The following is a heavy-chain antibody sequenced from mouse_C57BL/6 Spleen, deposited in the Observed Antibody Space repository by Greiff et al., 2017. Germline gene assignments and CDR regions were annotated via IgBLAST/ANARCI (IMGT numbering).Heavy chain of an antibody. Sequence: VQLQQSGPELVKPGASVKISCKASGYAFSSSWLNWVKQRPGKGLEWIGRIYPGDGDTNYNGKFKGKTTLTADKSSSTAYMQLRSLTSEDSAVFSFAVVDGYPGWGLGTTLTVAS. CDR2: IYPGDGDT. V-gene: IGHV1-82*01. CDR1: GYAFSSSW. CDR3: AVVDGYPG. D-gene: IGHD1-1*02. J-gene: IGHJ2*01.